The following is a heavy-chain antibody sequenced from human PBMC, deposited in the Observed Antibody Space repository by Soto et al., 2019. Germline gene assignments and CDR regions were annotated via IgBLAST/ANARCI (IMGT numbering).Heavy chain of an antibody. Sequence: PSETLSLTCSVSGGSLNNFYWNWIRQTAGKGLEWIGRIHASGNTNYNPSLKSRATLSVDTSRNQFSLKLSSVTAADTAVYYCARAPGDLVYYFDYWGQGTLVTVSS. CDR2: IHASGNT. D-gene: IGHD7-27*01. CDR1: GGSLNNFY. CDR3: ARAPGDLVYYFDY. V-gene: IGHV4-4*07. J-gene: IGHJ4*02.